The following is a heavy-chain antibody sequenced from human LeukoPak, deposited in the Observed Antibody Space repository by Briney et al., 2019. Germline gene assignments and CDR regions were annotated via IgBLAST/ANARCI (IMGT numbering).Heavy chain of an antibody. D-gene: IGHD3-10*01. CDR2: INSDGSST. J-gene: IGHJ6*02. Sequence: GGSLRLSCAASGFTFSSYWMPWVRQAPGKGLVWVSRINSDGSSTSYADSVKGRFTISRDNAKNTLYLQMDSLRAEDTAVYYCARDGLNYYGSGSFSPYYYYGMDVWGQGTTVTVSS. CDR3: ARDGLNYYGSGSFSPYYYYGMDV. CDR1: GFTFSSYW. V-gene: IGHV3-74*01.